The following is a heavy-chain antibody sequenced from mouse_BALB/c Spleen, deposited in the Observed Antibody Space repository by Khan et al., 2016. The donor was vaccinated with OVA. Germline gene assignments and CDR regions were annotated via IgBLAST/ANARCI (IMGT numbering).Heavy chain of an antibody. CDR2: INTYTGEP. J-gene: IGHJ4*01. V-gene: IGHV9-3-1*01. CDR1: GFTFTNYG. D-gene: IGHD2-14*01. CDR3: ARVRYNRTMDF. Sequence: LVESGPELKKPGETVQISCKASGFTFTNYGMNWVRQAPGKGLKWMGWINTYTGEPTFTDDFKGRFAFSLATSASTASLQINSLKNEDTATYVCARVRYNRTMDFWGQGTSVTVSS.